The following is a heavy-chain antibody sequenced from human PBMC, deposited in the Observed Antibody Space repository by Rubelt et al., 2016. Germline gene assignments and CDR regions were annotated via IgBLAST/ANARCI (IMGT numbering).Heavy chain of an antibody. J-gene: IGHJ3*02. V-gene: IGHV4-39*07. Sequence: QLQLQESGPGLVKPSETLSLMCTVSGGSVFDSSYYWVWIRQPPGKGLEWIGSGFHTGITDYNPSLKSRVAISVDMSNNQFSLRLSSVTAADTAVYYCVRETVTMPIRTFHIWGQGTMVTVPS. CDR2: GFHTGIT. D-gene: IGHD3-10*01. CDR3: VRETVTMPIRTFHI. CDR1: GGSVFDSSYY.